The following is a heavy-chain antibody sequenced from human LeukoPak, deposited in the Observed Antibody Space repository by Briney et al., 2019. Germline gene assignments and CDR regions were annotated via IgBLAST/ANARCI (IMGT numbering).Heavy chain of an antibody. Sequence: ASVKVSCKSSGYTFSGYYMHWVRQAPGQGLEWMGCLIPNSGGTNYAQKFQGRVTMTRDTSISTAYMELSRLRSDDTAVYYCTRGYPLSTTAAGTYFQHWGQGTLVTVSS. CDR2: LIPNSGGT. CDR1: GYTFSGYY. V-gene: IGHV1-2*02. CDR3: TRGYPLSTTAAGTYFQH. J-gene: IGHJ1*01. D-gene: IGHD6-13*01.